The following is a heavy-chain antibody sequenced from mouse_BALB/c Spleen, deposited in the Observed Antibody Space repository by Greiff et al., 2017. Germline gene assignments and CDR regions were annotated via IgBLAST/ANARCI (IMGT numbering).Heavy chain of an antibody. CDR2: INPSNGGT. CDR3: TRKYYGSSLYYAMDY. CDR1: GYTFTSYY. J-gene: IGHJ4*01. V-gene: IGHV1S81*02. D-gene: IGHD1-1*01. Sequence: QVQLQQSGADLVKPGASVKLSCTASGYTFTSYYMYWVKQRPGQGLEWIGEINPSNGGTNFNEKFKSKVTLTGDKSSSTAYMQLSSLTSEDSAVYYCTRKYYGSSLYYAMDYWGQGTSVTVSS.